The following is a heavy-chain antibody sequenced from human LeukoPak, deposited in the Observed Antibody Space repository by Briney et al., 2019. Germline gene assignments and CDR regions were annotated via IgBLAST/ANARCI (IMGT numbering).Heavy chain of an antibody. V-gene: IGHV3-74*01. CDR3: VRGDIPSYYDSSGYYPFDK. J-gene: IGHJ4*02. CDR2: INSDATTT. D-gene: IGHD3-22*01. CDR1: GFTFSNFW. Sequence: GGSLRLSCAASGFTFSNFWMHWVRQVPGKELVWVSRINSDATTTNYADSVKGRFTISRDNAKNTLYLQMNSLRAEDTAVYYCVRGDIPSYYDSSGYYPFDKWGQGTLVTVSS.